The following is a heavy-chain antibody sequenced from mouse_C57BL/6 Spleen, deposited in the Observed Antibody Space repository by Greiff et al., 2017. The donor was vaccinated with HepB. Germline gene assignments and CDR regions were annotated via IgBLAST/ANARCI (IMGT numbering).Heavy chain of an antibody. J-gene: IGHJ1*03. D-gene: IGHD1-1*01. CDR2: IYPRSGNT. V-gene: IGHV1-81*01. CDR1: GYTFTSYG. CDR3: ARWAHCYGSSSGYFDV. Sequence: VQLQQSGAELARPGASVKLSCKASGYTFTSYGISWVKQRTGQGLEWIGEIYPRSGNTYYNEKFKGKATLTADKSSSTAYMELRSLTSEDSAVYFCARWAHCYGSSSGYFDVWGTGTTVTVSS.